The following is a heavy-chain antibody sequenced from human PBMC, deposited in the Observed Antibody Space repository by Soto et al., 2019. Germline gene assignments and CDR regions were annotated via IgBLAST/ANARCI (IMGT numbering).Heavy chain of an antibody. CDR2: ISYGGDNK. V-gene: IGHV3-30*09. Sequence: QVQLVESGGGVVQPGRSLRLSCAASGFIFSDYAMHLVRQAPGKGLEWVAVISYGGDNKYYADSVRGRFAISRDNLKNTLYLQMNSLNPEDTAVYHCAKARHSTSWYGVEADFWGQGTLVTVSS. J-gene: IGHJ4*02. CDR3: AKARHSTSWYGVEADF. D-gene: IGHD6-13*01. CDR1: GFIFSDYA.